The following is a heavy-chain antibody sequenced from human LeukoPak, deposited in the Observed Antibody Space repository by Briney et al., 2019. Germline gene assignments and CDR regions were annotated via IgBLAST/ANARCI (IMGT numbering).Heavy chain of an antibody. J-gene: IGHJ6*03. CDR2: IIPIFGTA. Sequence: SVKVSCKASGGTFSSYAISWVRQAPGQGLEWMGGIIPIFGTANYAQKLQGRVTITADESTSTAYMELSSLRSEDTAVYYCARDGPRGNYMDVWGKGTTVTVSS. CDR3: ARDGPRGNYMDV. V-gene: IGHV1-69*13. CDR1: GGTFSSYA. D-gene: IGHD3-10*01.